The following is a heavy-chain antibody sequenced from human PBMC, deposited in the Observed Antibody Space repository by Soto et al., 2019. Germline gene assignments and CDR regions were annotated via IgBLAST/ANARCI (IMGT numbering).Heavy chain of an antibody. CDR3: AKGPDCGDYPLDY. CDR2: ISWNSGSI. V-gene: IGHV3-9*01. D-gene: IGHD4-17*01. CDR1: GFTFDDYA. J-gene: IGHJ4*02. Sequence: EVQLVESGGGLVQPGRSLRLSCAASGFTFDDYAMHWVRQAPGKGLEWVSGISWNSGSIGYADSVKGRFTISRDNAKNSLYLQMNSLRAEDTALYYCAKGPDCGDYPLDYWGQGTLVTVSS.